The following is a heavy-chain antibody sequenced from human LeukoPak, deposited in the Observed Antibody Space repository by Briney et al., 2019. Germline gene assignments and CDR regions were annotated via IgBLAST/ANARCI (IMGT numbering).Heavy chain of an antibody. CDR2: ISYDGSNK. CDR3: ARLWGEWYDSSGYYGAWAGFDY. Sequence: PGGSLRLSCAASGFTFSSYAMHWVRQAPGKGLEWVAVISYDGSNKYYADSVKGRFTISRDNAKNSLYLRMNSLRAEDTAVYYCARLWGEWYDSSGYYGAWAGFDYWGQGTLVTVSS. D-gene: IGHD3-22*01. J-gene: IGHJ4*02. V-gene: IGHV3-30-3*01. CDR1: GFTFSSYA.